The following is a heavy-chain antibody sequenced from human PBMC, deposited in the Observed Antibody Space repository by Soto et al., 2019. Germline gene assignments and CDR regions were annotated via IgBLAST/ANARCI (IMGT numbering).Heavy chain of an antibody. Sequence: QVQLVESGGGLVKPGGSLRLSCAASGFTFSDYDMTWIRQAAGKGLEWVSYISTIGNITYYAESVEGRFTISRDNAKNSLYLQMNSLRADDPAVYFCARNGGTFDPWGQGTLVTVSS. CDR1: GFTFSDYD. CDR2: ISTIGNIT. CDR3: ARNGGTFDP. V-gene: IGHV3-11*01. J-gene: IGHJ5*02. D-gene: IGHD3-16*01.